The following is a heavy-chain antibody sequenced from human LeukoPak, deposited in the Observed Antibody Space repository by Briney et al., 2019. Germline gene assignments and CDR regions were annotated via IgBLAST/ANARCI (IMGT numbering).Heavy chain of an antibody. Sequence: GGSLRLSCAASGFTFSSYGMHWVRQAPGKGLEWVAVISYDGSNKYYADSVKGRFTISRDNSKNTLYLQMNSLRAEDTAVYYCAKGGSGWYSARWGQGTLVTVSS. V-gene: IGHV3-30*18. J-gene: IGHJ4*02. CDR2: ISYDGSNK. CDR3: AKGGSGWYSAR. D-gene: IGHD6-19*01. CDR1: GFTFSSYG.